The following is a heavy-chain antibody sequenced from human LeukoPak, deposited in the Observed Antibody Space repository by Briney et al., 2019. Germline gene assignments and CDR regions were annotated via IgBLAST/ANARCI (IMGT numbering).Heavy chain of an antibody. V-gene: IGHV3-33*01. J-gene: IGHJ4*02. D-gene: IGHD5-12*01. CDR2: IWYDGSNK. Sequence: GGSLRLSCAASGFTFGAYGMHWVRQAPGKGLEWVAVIWYDGSNKYYADSVKGRFTISRDNSKNTLYLQMNILRVEDTAVYYCARDRDYDYLDYWGQGTLVTVSS. CDR1: GFTFGAYG. CDR3: ARDRDYDYLDY.